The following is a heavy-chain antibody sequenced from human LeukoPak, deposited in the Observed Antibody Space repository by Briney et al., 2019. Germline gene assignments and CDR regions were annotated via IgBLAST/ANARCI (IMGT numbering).Heavy chain of an antibody. V-gene: IGHV3-23*01. J-gene: IGHJ4*02. CDR2: IRSSGDST. CDR1: GFIFSNYA. Sequence: GGSLRLSCAASGFIFSNYAMSWVRQAPGKGLEWVSGIRSSGDSTYYADSVKGRFTISRDNSKSTLYLQMNSLRAEDTALYYCAKGNWNKLEVFDYWGQGTLVTVSS. D-gene: IGHD1/OR15-1a*01. CDR3: AKGNWNKLEVFDY.